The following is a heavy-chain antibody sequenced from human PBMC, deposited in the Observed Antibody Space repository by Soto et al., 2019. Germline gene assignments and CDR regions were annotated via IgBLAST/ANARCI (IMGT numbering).Heavy chain of an antibody. D-gene: IGHD3-16*01. Sequence: QAELVQSGAEVKKPGASVKISCEASGYTFTRYDIYLVRQATGQGLEWMGWVNPNRGVSGSAQKFHGRLTLNTKHAITAAYMELRCLTSDDTGVYYCVKGGDFDLWGRGTLVAVYS. V-gene: IGHV1-8*01. J-gene: IGHJ2*01. CDR1: GYTFTRYD. CDR3: VKGGDFDL. CDR2: VNPNRGVS.